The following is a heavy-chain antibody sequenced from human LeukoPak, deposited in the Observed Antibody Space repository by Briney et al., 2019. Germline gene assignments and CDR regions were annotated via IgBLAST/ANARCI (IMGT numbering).Heavy chain of an antibody. J-gene: IGHJ4*02. CDR2: INQDGSKA. D-gene: IGHD5-24*01. CDR3: VRDGGVDGYDLLDY. Sequence: PGGSLRLSCAASGFTFSNYWMTWVRQAPGKGLEWVAHINQDGSKAYYMDSVKARFTVSRDNAESSVPLHMNSLRAEDTAVYYCVRDGGVDGYDLLDYWGQGSLVTVSS. V-gene: IGHV3-7*01. CDR1: GFTFSNYW.